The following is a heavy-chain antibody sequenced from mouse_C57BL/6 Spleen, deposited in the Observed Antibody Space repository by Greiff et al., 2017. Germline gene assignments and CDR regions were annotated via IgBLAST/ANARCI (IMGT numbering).Heavy chain of an antibody. D-gene: IGHD1-1*01. V-gene: IGHV1-26*01. CDR2: INPNNGGT. CDR3: ARWGYGEAMDY. J-gene: IGHJ4*01. CDR1: GYTFTDYY. Sequence: VQLQQSGPELVKPGASVKISCKASGYTFTDYYMNWVKQSHGKSLEWIGDINPNNGGTSYNQKFKGKATLTVDKSSSTAYMELRSLTSEDSAVYYCARWGYGEAMDYWGQGTSVTVSS.